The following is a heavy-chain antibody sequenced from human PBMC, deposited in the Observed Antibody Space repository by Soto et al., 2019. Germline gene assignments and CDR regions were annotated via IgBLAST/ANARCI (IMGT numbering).Heavy chain of an antibody. CDR2: IWDDGSSK. CDR1: GFTCSTYG. CDR3: ARMPTPRGYCSEGSCWVYFAY. J-gene: IGHJ4*02. Sequence: QVQLVESGGGVVQPGRSLRLSCAASGFTCSTYGMHWVRQAPGKGLEWVAVIWDDGSSKYYGGSVKGRFTISRDNSKNTLYLQMNSLRAEDTAVYYCARMPTPRGYCSEGSCWVYFAYWGQGPQVTVSS. D-gene: IGHD2-15*01. V-gene: IGHV3-33*01.